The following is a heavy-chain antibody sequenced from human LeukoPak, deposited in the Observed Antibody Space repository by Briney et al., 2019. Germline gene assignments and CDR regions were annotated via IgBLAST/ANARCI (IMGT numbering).Heavy chain of an antibody. J-gene: IGHJ4*02. CDR2: INPNSGDT. CDR1: GYTFTGYH. Sequence: ASVKVSCKASGYTFTGYHMHWVRQAPGQGLEWMGRINPNSGDTNYAQKFQGRVTMTRDTSISTAYMELSRLRSDDTAVYYCARDYCSSTSCLLDYWGQGTLVTVSS. CDR3: ARDYCSSTSCLLDY. D-gene: IGHD2-2*01. V-gene: IGHV1-2*06.